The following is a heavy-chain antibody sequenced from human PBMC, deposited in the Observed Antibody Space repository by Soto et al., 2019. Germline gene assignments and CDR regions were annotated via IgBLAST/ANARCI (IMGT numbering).Heavy chain of an antibody. CDR1: GYTFTSYA. J-gene: IGHJ5*02. CDR3: ARGITIFGLLFDP. CDR2: INAGNGNT. V-gene: IGHV1-3*01. Sequence: ASVKVSCKASGYTFTSYAMHWVRQAPGQRLEWMGWINAGNGNTKYSQKFQGRVTITRDTSASTAYMELSSLRSEDMAVYYCARGITIFGLLFDPWGQGTLVTVSS. D-gene: IGHD3-3*01.